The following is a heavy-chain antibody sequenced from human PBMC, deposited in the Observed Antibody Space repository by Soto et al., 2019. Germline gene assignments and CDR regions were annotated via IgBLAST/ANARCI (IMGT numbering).Heavy chain of an antibody. D-gene: IGHD6-6*01. V-gene: IGHV5-10-1*01. Sequence: PGESLKIACKGSGYSFTSYWISWVRQMPGKGLEWMGRIDPSDSYTNYSPSFQGHVTISADKSISTAYLQWSSLKASDTAMYYCASSNSSSPYYYYGMDVWDQGTTVTVSS. J-gene: IGHJ6*02. CDR2: IDPSDSYT. CDR3: ASSNSSSPYYYYGMDV. CDR1: GYSFTSYW.